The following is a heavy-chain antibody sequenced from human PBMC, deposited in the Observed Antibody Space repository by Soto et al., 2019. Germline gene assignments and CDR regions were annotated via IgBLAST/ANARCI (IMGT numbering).Heavy chain of an antibody. CDR2: INHSGST. CDR3: ATGGSYYVFDY. CDR1: GMSFSGYY. Sequence: PSETLSLTCAVYGMSFSGYYWSWIRQPPGKGLEWIGEINHSGSTNYNPSLKGRVTISVDTSQNQFSLNLSSVTAADTAVYYCATGGSYYVFDYWGQGTLVTVSS. D-gene: IGHD1-26*01. J-gene: IGHJ4*02. V-gene: IGHV4-34*01.